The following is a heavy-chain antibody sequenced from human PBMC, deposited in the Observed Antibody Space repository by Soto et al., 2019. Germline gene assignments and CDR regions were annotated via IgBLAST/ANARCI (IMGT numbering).Heavy chain of an antibody. CDR3: GKERRGSGWFVCNY. CDR2: VHVGGGST. Sequence: GGARILWTAASRFTLGIYSLIWVRPPTGKGLEWVSTVHVGGGSTFSAESVKGRFTISRDNSKDTLYLQMNSLRDDDTAVYYCGKERRGSGWFVCNYWGQGVLVTVSS. J-gene: IGHJ4*02. D-gene: IGHD6-19*01. CDR1: RFTLGIYS. V-gene: IGHV3-23*01.